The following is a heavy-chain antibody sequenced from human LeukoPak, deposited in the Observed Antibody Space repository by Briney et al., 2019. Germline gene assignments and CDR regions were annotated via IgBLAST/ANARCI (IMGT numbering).Heavy chain of an antibody. J-gene: IGHJ1*01. V-gene: IGHV3-23*01. CDR2: ISGSGGST. D-gene: IGHD5-12*01. CDR3: AKSGYDYAEYFQH. CDR1: GSTLSTYA. Sequence: GGSLRLSCAASGSTLSTYAMSWVRQAPGKGLGWVSVISGSGGSTYYADSVKGRFTISRDNSKNTLYLQMNSLRAEDTAVYYCAKSGYDYAEYFQHWGQDTLVTVSS.